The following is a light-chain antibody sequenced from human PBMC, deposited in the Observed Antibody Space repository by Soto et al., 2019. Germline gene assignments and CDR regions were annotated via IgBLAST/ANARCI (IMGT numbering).Light chain of an antibody. CDR2: DAS. J-gene: IGKJ2*01. CDR1: QSIYSY. V-gene: IGKV3-11*01. CDR3: QQRSDWPRT. Sequence: EIVLTQSRATLSLSPGERATLSCRASQSIYSYLAWYQQKPGQAPRLLIYDASSRATGVPARFSASGSGTDFTLTLSSLEPEDFAVYYCQQRSDWPRTFGRGTKLEIK.